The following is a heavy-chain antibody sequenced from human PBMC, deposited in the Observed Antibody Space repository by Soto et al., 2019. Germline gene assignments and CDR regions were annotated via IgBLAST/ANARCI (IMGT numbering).Heavy chain of an antibody. CDR2: INPNSGGT. CDR1: GYTFTGYY. CDR3: ASSRRGHYYGSGF. J-gene: IGHJ4*02. V-gene: IGHV1-2*04. D-gene: IGHD3-10*01. Sequence: GASVKVSCKASGYTFTGYYMHWVRQAPGQGLEWMGWINPNSGGTNYAQKFQGWVTMTRDTSISTAYLQWSSLKASDTAMYYCASSRRGHYYGSGFWGQGTLVTVSS.